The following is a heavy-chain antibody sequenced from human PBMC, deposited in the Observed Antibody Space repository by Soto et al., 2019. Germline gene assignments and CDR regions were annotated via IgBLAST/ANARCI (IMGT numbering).Heavy chain of an antibody. V-gene: IGHV1-2*02. D-gene: IGHD6-6*01. CDR3: ARQSDSSSYLFDY. J-gene: IGHJ4*02. CDR2: INPNSGGT. Sequence: ASVKVSCKASGYTFTGYYMHWVRQAPGQGLEWMGWINPNSGGTNYAQKFQGRVTMTRDTSISTAYMELSRLRSDDTTVYYCARQSDSSSYLFDYWGQGTLVPVSS. CDR1: GYTFTGYY.